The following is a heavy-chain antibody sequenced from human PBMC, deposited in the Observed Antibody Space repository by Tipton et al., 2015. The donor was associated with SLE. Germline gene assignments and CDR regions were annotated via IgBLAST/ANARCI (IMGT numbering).Heavy chain of an antibody. CDR1: GFTFSNYA. D-gene: IGHD6-13*01. J-gene: IGHJ3*02. CDR2: ISGSGSST. V-gene: IGHV3-23*01. Sequence: GSLRLSCAASGFTFSNYAMSWVRQAPGKGLEWVSGISGSGSSTCYADSVKGRFSISRDNSKNTLYLQMNSLRAEDTAVYYCAAGFTSSWYTPLDAFDIWGQGTMVTVSS. CDR3: AAGFTSSWYTPLDAFDI.